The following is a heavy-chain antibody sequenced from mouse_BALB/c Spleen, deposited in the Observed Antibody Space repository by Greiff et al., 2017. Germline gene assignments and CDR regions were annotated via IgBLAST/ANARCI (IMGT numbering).Heavy chain of an antibody. CDR2: INSNGGST. V-gene: IGHV5-6-3*01. CDR3: AHQPHYYGSSHAMDY. Sequence: EVKVVESGGGLVQPGGSLKLSCAASGFTFSSYGMSWVRQTPDKRLELVATINSNGGSTYYPDSVKGRFTISRDNAKNTLYLQMSSLKSEDTAMYYCAHQPHYYGSSHAMDYWGQGTSVTVSS. J-gene: IGHJ4*01. D-gene: IGHD1-1*01. CDR1: GFTFSSYG.